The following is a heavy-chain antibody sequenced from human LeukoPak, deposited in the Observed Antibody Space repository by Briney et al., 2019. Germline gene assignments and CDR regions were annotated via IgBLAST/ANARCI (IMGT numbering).Heavy chain of an antibody. CDR3: ARQGELAIDY. CDR2: IYNTGRT. D-gene: IGHD1-26*01. J-gene: IGHJ4*02. V-gene: IGHV4-59*08. Sequence: SETLSLTCSVSGGSITNYYWSWIRQSPGKGLEWIWFIYNTGRTNYNPSLQSRVTMSTDTSKNQSSLKLSSVTAADTAVDYCARQGELAIDYWGQGTLVTVSS. CDR1: GGSITNYY.